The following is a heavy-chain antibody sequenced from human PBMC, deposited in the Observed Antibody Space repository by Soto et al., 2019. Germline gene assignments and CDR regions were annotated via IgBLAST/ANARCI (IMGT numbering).Heavy chain of an antibody. CDR3: AKGTTPLNRSPYSYTNYYYYMDV. D-gene: IGHD5-18*01. CDR1: GFTFSSYA. CDR2: ISGSGGST. V-gene: IGHV3-23*01. J-gene: IGHJ6*03. Sequence: GGSLRLSCAASGFTFSSYAMSWVRQAPGKGLEWVSAISGSGGSTYYADSVKGRFTISRDNSKNTLYLQMNSLRAEDTAVYYCAKGTTPLNRSPYSYTNYYYYMDVWGKGTTVTVSS.